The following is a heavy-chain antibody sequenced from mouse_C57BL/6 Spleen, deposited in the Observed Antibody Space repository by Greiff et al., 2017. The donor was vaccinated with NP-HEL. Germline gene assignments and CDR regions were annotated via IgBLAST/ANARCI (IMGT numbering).Heavy chain of an antibody. D-gene: IGHD1-1*01. CDR2: IYWDDDK. CDR3: ARGTTVVATSFDY. J-gene: IGHJ2*01. Sequence: QVTLKESGPGILQSSQTLSLTCSFSGFSLSTSGMGVSWIRQPSGKGLEWLAHIYWDDDKRYDPSLKGRLTISKDTSRNQVFLKITSMDTADTATYYCARGTTVVATSFDYWGQGTTLTVSS. V-gene: IGHV8-12*01. CDR1: GFSLSTSGMG.